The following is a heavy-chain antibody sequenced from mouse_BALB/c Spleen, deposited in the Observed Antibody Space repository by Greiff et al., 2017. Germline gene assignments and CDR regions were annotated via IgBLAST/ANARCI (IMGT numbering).Heavy chain of an antibody. D-gene: IGHD2-4*01. V-gene: IGHV5-17*02. Sequence: EVKLVESGGGLVQPGGSRKLSCAASGFTFSSFGMHWVRQAPEKGLEWVAYISSGSSTIYYADTVKGRFTISRDNPKNTLFLQMTSLRSEDTAMYYCARDDYDGYFDVWGAGTTVTVSS. CDR3: ARDDYDGYFDV. CDR2: ISSGSSTI. CDR1: GFTFSSFG. J-gene: IGHJ1*01.